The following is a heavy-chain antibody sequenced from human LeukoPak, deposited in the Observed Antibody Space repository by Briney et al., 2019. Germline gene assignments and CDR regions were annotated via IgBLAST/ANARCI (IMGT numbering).Heavy chain of an antibody. V-gene: IGHV1-69*13. CDR2: IIPIFGTA. J-gene: IGHJ6*02. D-gene: IGHD6-13*01. Sequence: SVKVSCKASGGTFSSYAISWVRQAPGQGLEWMGGIIPIFGTANYAQKFQGRVTITADESTSTAYMEPSSLRSEDTAVYYCASGIAAAGNNYYYYYGTDVWGQGTTVTVSS. CDR3: ASGIAAAGNNYYYYYGTDV. CDR1: GGTFSSYA.